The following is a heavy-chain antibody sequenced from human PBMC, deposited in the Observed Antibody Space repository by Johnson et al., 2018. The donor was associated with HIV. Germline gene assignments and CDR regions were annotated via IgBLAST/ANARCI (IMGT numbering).Heavy chain of an antibody. J-gene: IGHJ3*02. D-gene: IGHD2-2*03. Sequence: VQLVESGGGLVKPGGSLRLSSAASGFTFSNAWMSWVRQAPGKGLEWVGRIKSKTDGGTTDYAAPVKGRFTISRDDSKNTLYLQMNSLKTEDTAVYYCTRDAKLRPLDGPDDAFDIWGQGTMVTVSS. CDR3: TRDAKLRPLDGPDDAFDI. CDR2: IKSKTDGGTT. CDR1: GFTFSNAW. V-gene: IGHV3-15*01.